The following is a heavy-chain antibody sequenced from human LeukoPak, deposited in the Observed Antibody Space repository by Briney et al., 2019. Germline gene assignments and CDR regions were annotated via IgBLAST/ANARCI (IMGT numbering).Heavy chain of an antibody. CDR2: IYHSGST. J-gene: IGHJ4*02. Sequence: PSETLSLTCTVSGASISSGGYYWSWLRQSGEGLEWIAYIYHSGSTYYNPSLKSRFVISVDKSENKFSLKVGSATAADTAIYYCARTRSADYNDYSRGPLDFWGQGLLVTVSS. V-gene: IGHV4-31*03. D-gene: IGHD4-11*01. CDR1: GASISSGGYY. CDR3: ARTRSADYNDYSRGPLDF.